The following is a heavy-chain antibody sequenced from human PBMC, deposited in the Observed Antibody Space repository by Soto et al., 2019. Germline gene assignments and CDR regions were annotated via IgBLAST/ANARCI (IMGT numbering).Heavy chain of an antibody. D-gene: IGHD1-26*01. Sequence: SETLSLTCAVYVGSFSGFYWSWIRQSPGKGLEWIGEIDHSGITNHNTALKSRATMSVDTSKNQFSLKLRSVTAADTAVYYCARGVSVTLAVQGGAPDKNYFDSWSQGTLVTVSS. CDR2: IDHSGIT. J-gene: IGHJ4*02. CDR3: ARGVSVTLAVQGGAPDKNYFDS. V-gene: IGHV4-34*04. CDR1: VGSFSGFY.